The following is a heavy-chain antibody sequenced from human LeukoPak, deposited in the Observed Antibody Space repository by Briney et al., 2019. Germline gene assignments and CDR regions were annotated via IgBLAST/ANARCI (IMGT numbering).Heavy chain of an antibody. V-gene: IGHV7-4-1*02. CDR3: AKTGYCSSTSCYGIVSDY. CDR2: INTNTGNP. CDR1: GYTFTSYA. J-gene: IGHJ4*02. D-gene: IGHD2-2*01. Sequence: ASVKVSCKASGYTFTSYAMNWVRQAPGQGLEWMGWINTNTGNPTYAQGFTGRFVFSLDTSVSTAYLQISSLKAEDTAVYYCAKTGYCSSTSCYGIVSDYWGQGTLVTVSS.